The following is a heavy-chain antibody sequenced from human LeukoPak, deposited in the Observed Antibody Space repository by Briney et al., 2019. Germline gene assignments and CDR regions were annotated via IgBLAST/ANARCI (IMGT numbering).Heavy chain of an antibody. V-gene: IGHV1-69*04. CDR3: ARCPPEDGYTINWFDP. CDR2: IIPILGIA. J-gene: IGHJ5*02. Sequence: SVKVSCKASGGTFSSYAISWVRQAPGQGLEWMGRIIPILGIANYAQKFQGRVTITADKSTSTAYRELSSLRSEDTAVYYCARCPPEDGYTINWFDPWGQGTLVTVSS. CDR1: GGTFSSYA. D-gene: IGHD5-24*01.